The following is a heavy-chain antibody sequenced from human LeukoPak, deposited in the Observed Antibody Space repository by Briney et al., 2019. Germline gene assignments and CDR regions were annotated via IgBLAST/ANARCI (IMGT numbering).Heavy chain of an antibody. CDR1: GFTFSSYS. V-gene: IGHV3-30*03. CDR2: ISSDGSYK. Sequence: GGSLRLSCAASGFTFSSYSVNWVRQAPGKGLEWVAVISSDGSYKYYADSVKGRFTISRDNSKNTLYLQMNSLIPEDTAVYYCARQYISGQWYFDYWGQGTLVTVSS. CDR3: ARQYISGQWYFDY. D-gene: IGHD5-18*01. J-gene: IGHJ4*02.